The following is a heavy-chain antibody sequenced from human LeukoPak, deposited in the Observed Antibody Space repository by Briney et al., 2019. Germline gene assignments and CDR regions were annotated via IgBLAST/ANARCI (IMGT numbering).Heavy chain of an antibody. D-gene: IGHD2-21*01. J-gene: IGHJ5*02. Sequence: GASVKVSCKTSGYSFTDYYMHWVRQAPGQGLEWMGWINPSSGGTSSAQKFQGRVTMTRDTSITMVYMEVRWLTSDDTAVYYCARADRLRGGPYLIGPWGQGTLVTVSS. CDR3: ARADRLRGGPYLIGP. V-gene: IGHV1-2*02. CDR1: GYSFTDYY. CDR2: INPSSGGT.